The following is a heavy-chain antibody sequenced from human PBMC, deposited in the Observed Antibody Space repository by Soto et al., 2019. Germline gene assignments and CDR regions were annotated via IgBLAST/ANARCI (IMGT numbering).Heavy chain of an antibody. D-gene: IGHD1-1*01. J-gene: IGHJ4*02. CDR2: IYYSGST. CDR3: ARWPHLEPRFDY. V-gene: IGHV4-31*03. Sequence: QVQLQESGPGLVKPSQTLSLTCSVSGGSISSGGYYWSWIRQHPGKGLEWIGYIYYSGSTYYNPSLKRRVTISVDTSKNQFSLKMSSVTAADTAVYYCARWPHLEPRFDYWGQGTLVTVSS. CDR1: GGSISSGGYY.